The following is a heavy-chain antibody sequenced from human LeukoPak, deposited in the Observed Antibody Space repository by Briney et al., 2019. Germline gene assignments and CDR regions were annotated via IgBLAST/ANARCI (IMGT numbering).Heavy chain of an antibody. D-gene: IGHD4-17*01. CDR1: RFTFSSYA. V-gene: IGHV3-30-3*01. CDR3: ASDYGVDY. J-gene: IGHJ4*02. Sequence: GGSLRLSCAASRFTFSSYAMRWVRQAPGKGLEWVAVISYDGSNKYYADSVKGRFTISRDNSKNTLYLQMNSLRAEDTAVYYCASDYGVDYWGQGTLVTVSS. CDR2: ISYDGSNK.